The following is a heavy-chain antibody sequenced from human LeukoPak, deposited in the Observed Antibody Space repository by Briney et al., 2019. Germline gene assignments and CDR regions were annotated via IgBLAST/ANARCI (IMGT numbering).Heavy chain of an antibody. Sequence: GSLRLSCAASGFTFSDYYMSWIRQPPGKGLEWIGSIYYSGSTYYNPSLKSRVTISVDTSKNQFSLKLSSVTAADTAVYYCTDFDYWGQGTLVTVSS. CDR3: TDFDY. V-gene: IGHV4-59*05. J-gene: IGHJ4*02. CDR1: GFTFSDYY. CDR2: IYYSGST.